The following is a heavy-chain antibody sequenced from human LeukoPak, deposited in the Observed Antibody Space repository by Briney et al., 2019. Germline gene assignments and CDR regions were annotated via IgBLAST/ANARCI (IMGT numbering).Heavy chain of an antibody. V-gene: IGHV4-34*01. CDR1: GGSFSGYY. Sequence: SETLSLTCAVYGGSFSGYYWSWLRQPPGKGLEWIGEINHSGSTNYNPSLKSRVTISVDTSKNQFSLKLSSVTAADTAVYYCARDKLGYGSRYWYFDLWGRGTLVTVSS. CDR2: INHSGST. J-gene: IGHJ2*01. CDR3: ARDKLGYGSRYWYFDL. D-gene: IGHD5-18*01.